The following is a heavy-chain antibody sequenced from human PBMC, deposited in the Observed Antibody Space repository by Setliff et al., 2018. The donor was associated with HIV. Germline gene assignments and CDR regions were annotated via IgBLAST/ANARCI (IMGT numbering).Heavy chain of an antibody. Sequence: KPSETLSLTCTVSGGSISSSSYYWGWVRQPPGKGLEWIGSIYYSGSTNYNPSLKSRVTISVDTSKNQFSLKLSSVTAADTAVYYCGRARSSWYNTSPYYFDSWGQGTLVTSPQ. CDR3: GRARSSWYNTSPYYFDS. V-gene: IGHV4-39*07. J-gene: IGHJ4*02. CDR2: IYYSGST. D-gene: IGHD1-20*01. CDR1: GGSISSSSYY.